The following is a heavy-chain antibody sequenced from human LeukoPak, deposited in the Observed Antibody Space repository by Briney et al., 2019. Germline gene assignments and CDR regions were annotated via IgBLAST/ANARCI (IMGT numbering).Heavy chain of an antibody. CDR3: ARDYYDSSGYSGAFDI. D-gene: IGHD3-22*01. CDR2: ISSSGSTI. CDR1: GFTFSSYN. Sequence: GGSLRLSCAASGFTFSSYNMNWVRQAPGKGLEWVSYISSSGSTIYYADSVKGRFTISRDNAKNSLYLQMNSLRAEDTAVYYCARDYYDSSGYSGAFDIWGQGTMVTVSS. V-gene: IGHV3-48*04. J-gene: IGHJ3*02.